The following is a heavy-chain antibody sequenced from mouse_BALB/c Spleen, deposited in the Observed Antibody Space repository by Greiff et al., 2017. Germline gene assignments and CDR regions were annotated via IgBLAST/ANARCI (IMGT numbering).Heavy chain of an antibody. CDR2: ISSGGSYT. V-gene: IGHV5-9-4*01. CDR1: GFTFSSYA. J-gene: IGHJ2*01. CDR3: ATNYFDY. Sequence: VMLVESGGGLVKPGGSLKLSCAASGFTFSSYAMSWVRQSPEKRLEWVAEISSGGSYTYYPDTVTGRFTISRDNAKNTLYLEMSSLRSEDTAMYYCATNYFDYWGQGTTLTVSS.